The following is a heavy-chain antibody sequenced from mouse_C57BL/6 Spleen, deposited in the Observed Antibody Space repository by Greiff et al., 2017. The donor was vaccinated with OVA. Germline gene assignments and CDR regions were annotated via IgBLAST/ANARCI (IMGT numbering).Heavy chain of an antibody. D-gene: IGHD1-1*01. CDR2: IYPSDSET. CDR1: GYTFTSYW. Sequence: VQLQQSGAELVRPGSSVKLSCKASGYTFTSYWMDWVKQRPGQGLEWIGNIYPSDSETHYNQKFKDKATLTVDKSSSTAYMQLSSLTSEDAAVYDCARGDGSYFDDWGQGTTLTVSS. J-gene: IGHJ2*01. V-gene: IGHV1-61*01. CDR3: ARGDGSYFDD.